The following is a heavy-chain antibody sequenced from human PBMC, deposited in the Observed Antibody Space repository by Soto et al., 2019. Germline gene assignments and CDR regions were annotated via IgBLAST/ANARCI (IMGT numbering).Heavy chain of an antibody. Sequence: SETLSLTCTVSGGSISSYYWIWIRQPPGKGLEWIGYIYYSGSTNYNPSLKSRVTISVDTSKNQFSLKLSSVTAADTAVYYCARDQGTYYYDSSGYLDYWGQGTLVTVSS. CDR3: ARDQGTYYYDSSGYLDY. CDR1: GGSISSYY. J-gene: IGHJ4*02. V-gene: IGHV4-59*01. D-gene: IGHD3-22*01. CDR2: IYYSGST.